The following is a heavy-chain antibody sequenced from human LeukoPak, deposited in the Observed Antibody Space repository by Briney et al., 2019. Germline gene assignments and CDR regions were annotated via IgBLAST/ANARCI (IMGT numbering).Heavy chain of an antibody. D-gene: IGHD3-22*01. V-gene: IGHV3-23*01. CDR2: ISGNSAAT. CDR1: EFIFSNYA. J-gene: IGHJ4*02. CDR3: AKDRTHRRYYDSTGYYNQYDY. Sequence: GGSLRLSCAASEFIFSNYAMSWVRQAPGTGLEWVSTISGNSAATYYGDSVKGRFTIFRDNSKNTLYLQMDSLRAEDTAIYYCAKDRTHRRYYDSTGYYNQYDYWGQGALVTVSS.